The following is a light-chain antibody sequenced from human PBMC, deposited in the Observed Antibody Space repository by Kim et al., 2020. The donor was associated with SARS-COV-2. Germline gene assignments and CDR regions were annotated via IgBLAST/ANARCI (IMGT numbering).Light chain of an antibody. V-gene: IGLV2-14*03. CDR2: DVS. Sequence: GQSITISCTGTSSDVGGYNYVTWYQQHPGKAPKLRIYDVSNRPSGVSNRFSGSKSGNTASLTISGLQAEDEADYSCSSYTSSSTNVFGTGTKVTVL. J-gene: IGLJ1*01. CDR1: SSDVGGYNY. CDR3: SSYTSSSTNV.